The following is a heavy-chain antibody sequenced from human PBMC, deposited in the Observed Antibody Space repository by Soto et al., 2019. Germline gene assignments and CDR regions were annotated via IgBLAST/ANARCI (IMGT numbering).Heavy chain of an antibody. V-gene: IGHV3-23*01. J-gene: IGHJ4*02. CDR2: IDTSGGST. CDR1: AFTFSSYA. CDR3: AKDYYFWSGYFHPIDS. Sequence: EVQLLESGGGLVQPGGSLRLSCAASAFTFSSYAMSWVRQAPGKGLEWVSGIDTSGGSTYYADSVKGRFTISRDNSKNTLYLQMNSLRAEDTALYYCAKDYYFWSGYFHPIDSWGQGTLVTVSS. D-gene: IGHD3-3*01.